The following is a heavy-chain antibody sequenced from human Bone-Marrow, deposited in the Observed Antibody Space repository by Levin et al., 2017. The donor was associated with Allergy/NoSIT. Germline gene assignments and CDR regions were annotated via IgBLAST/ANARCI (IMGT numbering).Heavy chain of an antibody. J-gene: IGHJ3*02. CDR1: GYTFTGYY. CDR3: ARGRGTMVRGVIITELSPYAFDS. D-gene: IGHD3-10*01. V-gene: IGHV1-2*04. CDR2: INPNSGGT. Sequence: GESLKISCKASGYTFTGYYMHWVRQAPGQGLEWMGWINPNSGGTNYAQKFQGWVTMTRDTSISTAYMELSRLRSDDTAVYYCARGRGTMVRGVIITELSPYAFDSWGQGTMVTVSS.